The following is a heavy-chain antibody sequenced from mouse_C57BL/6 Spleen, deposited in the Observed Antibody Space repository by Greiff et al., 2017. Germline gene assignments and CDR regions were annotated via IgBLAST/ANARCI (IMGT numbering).Heavy chain of an antibody. D-gene: IGHD1-1*01. CDR2: LSYSGST. CDR1: GYSITSDY. CDR3: ARLDYGSSYGWYFDV. V-gene: IGHV3-8*01. Sequence: EVQLVESGPGLAKPSQTLSLTCSVTGYSITSDYWNWIRKFPRNKLEYMGYLSYSGSTYYNPSLKSRIYITRDTSKNQYYLQLKCVTTEYTATYYGARLDYGSSYGWYFDVWGKGTTVTVSS. J-gene: IGHJ1*03.